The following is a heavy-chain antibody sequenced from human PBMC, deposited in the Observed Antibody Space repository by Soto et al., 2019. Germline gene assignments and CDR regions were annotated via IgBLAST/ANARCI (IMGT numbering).Heavy chain of an antibody. D-gene: IGHD2-15*01. Sequence: EVQLLDSGGGLVQPGGSLRLSCAASGFTFSIYGMSWVRQAPGKGLEWVSGINAGGDSTYFADSVKGRFTISRDNSKNTVYLQMNSLTADDTALYYCAKCIGGSCYNAFDMLGQGTMVTVSS. CDR3: AKCIGGSCYNAFDM. V-gene: IGHV3-23*01. CDR2: INAGGDST. CDR1: GFTFSIYG. J-gene: IGHJ3*02.